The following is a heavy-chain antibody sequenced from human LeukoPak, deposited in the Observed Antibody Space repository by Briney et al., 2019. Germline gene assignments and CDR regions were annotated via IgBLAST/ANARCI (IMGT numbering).Heavy chain of an antibody. V-gene: IGHV1-2*02. CDR3: ARRPSGYSYGYGYYGMDV. Sequence: ASVKVSCKASGYTFTGYYMHWVRQAPGQGLEWMGWINPNSGDTNYAQKFQGRVTMTRDTSISTAYMELSRLRSDDTAVYYCARRPSGYSYGYGYYGMDVWGQGTTVTVSS. CDR2: INPNSGDT. D-gene: IGHD5-18*01. CDR1: GYTFTGYY. J-gene: IGHJ6*02.